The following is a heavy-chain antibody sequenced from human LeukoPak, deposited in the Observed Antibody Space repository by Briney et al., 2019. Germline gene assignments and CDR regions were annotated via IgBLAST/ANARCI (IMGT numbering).Heavy chain of an antibody. CDR2: IYYTGST. J-gene: IGHJ5*02. CDR1: GGSISSSNYY. V-gene: IGHV4-39*07. Sequence: SETLSLTCTISGGSISSSNYYWGWIRQPPGKGLEWIGTIYYTGSTYYNPSLKSRVSILVDTSKKKFSLKLCSVTAADTAVYYCARGDYYDSSTFDPWGQGTLVTVSS. CDR3: ARGDYYDSSTFDP. D-gene: IGHD3-22*01.